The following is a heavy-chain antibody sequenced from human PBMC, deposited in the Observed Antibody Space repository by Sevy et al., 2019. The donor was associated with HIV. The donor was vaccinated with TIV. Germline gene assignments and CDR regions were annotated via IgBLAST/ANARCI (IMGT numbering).Heavy chain of an antibody. CDR1: GFTFSSYC. CDR2: VNSDGSST. Sequence: GGSLRISCAASGFTFSSYCMHWVRQAPGKGLVWVSRVNSDGSSTSYADSVKGRFTISRDNAKNTLYLQMNSLRAEDTAVYYCARGAAAGTFDYWGQGTLVTVSS. D-gene: IGHD6-13*01. J-gene: IGHJ4*02. CDR3: ARGAAAGTFDY. V-gene: IGHV3-74*01.